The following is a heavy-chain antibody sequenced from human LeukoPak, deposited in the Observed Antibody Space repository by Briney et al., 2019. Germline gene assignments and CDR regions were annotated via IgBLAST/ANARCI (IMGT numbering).Heavy chain of an antibody. CDR1: GFTFRSYW. V-gene: IGHV3-7*03. J-gene: IGHJ4*02. Sequence: GSLRLACAASGFTFRSYWMSWVRQAPGKGLGWVANLNQDGSEKYYVDSVKGRFTISRDNAKKSLYLQMNSLRAEDTAVYYCGRDGGPVDHWGQGTLVTVSS. CDR2: LNQDGSEK. D-gene: IGHD3-16*01. CDR3: GRDGGPVDH.